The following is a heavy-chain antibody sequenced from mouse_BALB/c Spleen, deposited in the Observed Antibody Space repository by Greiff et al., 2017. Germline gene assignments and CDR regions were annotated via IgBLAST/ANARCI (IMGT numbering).Heavy chain of an antibody. D-gene: IGHD2-4*01. CDR2: ISSGGSYT. J-gene: IGHJ4*01. CDR3: ARQARSTMITTKAMDY. Sequence: EVQLVESGGDLVKPGGSLKLSCAASGFTFSSYGMSWVRQTPDKRLEWVATISSGGSYTYYPDSVKGRFTISRDNAKNTLYLQMSSLKSEDTAMYYCARQARSTMITTKAMDYWGQGTSVTVSS. CDR1: GFTFSSYG. V-gene: IGHV5-6*01.